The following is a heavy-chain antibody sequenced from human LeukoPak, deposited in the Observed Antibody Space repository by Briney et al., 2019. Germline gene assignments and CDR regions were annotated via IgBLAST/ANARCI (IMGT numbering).Heavy chain of an antibody. CDR2: ISYDGSNT. Sequence: PGGSLRLSCAASGFTFSSYTMHWVRQAPGKGLEWVAVISYDGSNTYYADSVKGRFTISRDNSKNTLYLQMNSLRADDTAVYYCARESAANSDFDYWGQGTLVIVSS. CDR1: GFTFSSYT. J-gene: IGHJ4*02. CDR3: ARESAANSDFDY. D-gene: IGHD1-1*01. V-gene: IGHV3-30-3*01.